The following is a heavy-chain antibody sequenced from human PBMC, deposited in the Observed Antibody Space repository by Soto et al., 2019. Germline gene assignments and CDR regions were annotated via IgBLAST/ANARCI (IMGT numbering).Heavy chain of an antibody. J-gene: IGHJ3*02. CDR2: IKSKTDGGTT. V-gene: IGHV3-15*07. D-gene: IGHD3-22*01. CDR3: TTGTYYYDSSGYYYSPDAFDI. CDR1: GFTFSNAW. Sequence: GGSLRLSCAASGFTFSNAWMNWVRQAPGKGLEWVGRIKSKTDGGTTDYAAPVKGRFTISRDDSKNTLYLQMNSLKTEDTAVYYCTTGTYYYDSSGYYYSPDAFDIWGQGTMVTVSS.